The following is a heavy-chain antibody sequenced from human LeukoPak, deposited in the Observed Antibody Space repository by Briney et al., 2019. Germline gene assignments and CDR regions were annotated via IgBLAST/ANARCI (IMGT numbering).Heavy chain of an antibody. CDR2: ISGSGGST. V-gene: IGHV3-23*01. CDR1: GFTFSGYT. CDR3: AKGYYGSGKFFAP. Sequence: GGSLRLSCAASGFTFSGYTMSWVRQAPRKGLEWVSSISGSGGSTYYADSVKGRFTVSRDNSKHTLYVQMNTLSAEDTAVYYCAKGYYGSGKFFAPWGQGTLVTVSS. J-gene: IGHJ5*02. D-gene: IGHD3-10*01.